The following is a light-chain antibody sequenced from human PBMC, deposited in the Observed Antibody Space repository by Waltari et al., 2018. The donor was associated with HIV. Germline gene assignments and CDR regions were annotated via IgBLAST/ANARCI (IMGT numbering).Light chain of an antibody. V-gene: IGKV4-1*01. Sequence: DIVMTQSPDSLAVSLGERATSNCKSSPSVLYSSNNKNYLVWYQQKPGQPPKLLIYWASTRESGVPDRFSGSGSGTDFTLTISSLQAEDVAVYYCQQHYSSPLTFGGGTKVEIK. CDR1: PSVLYSSNNKNY. J-gene: IGKJ4*01. CDR2: WAS. CDR3: QQHYSSPLT.